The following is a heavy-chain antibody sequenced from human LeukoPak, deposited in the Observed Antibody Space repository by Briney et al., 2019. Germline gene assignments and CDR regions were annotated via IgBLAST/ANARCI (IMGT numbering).Heavy chain of an antibody. CDR1: GGTFSSYA. CDR2: IIPILGIA. J-gene: IGHJ2*01. V-gene: IGHV1-69*04. Sequence: SVKVSCKASGGTFSSYAISWVRQAPGQGLEWMGRIIPILGIANYAQKFQGRVTITADKSTSTAYMELSSLRSEDTAVYYCAIEGGDRRNDWYFDLWGRGTLVTVSS. D-gene: IGHD4-17*01. CDR3: AIEGGDRRNDWYFDL.